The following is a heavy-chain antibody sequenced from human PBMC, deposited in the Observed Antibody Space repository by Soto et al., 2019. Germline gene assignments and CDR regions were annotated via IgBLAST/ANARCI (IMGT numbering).Heavy chain of an antibody. Sequence: SETLSLTCTVSGVSISFYYWSWIRQPSGKGLEWIAYIDSSGSTKYNPSLKSRVTISLDTSRNQLSLKLNSVTAADTAVYYCAREGYSSRWNPIDYWGQGTQVTVSS. D-gene: IGHD6-13*01. CDR2: IDSSGST. CDR3: AREGYSSRWNPIDY. V-gene: IGHV4-59*01. CDR1: GVSISFYY. J-gene: IGHJ4*02.